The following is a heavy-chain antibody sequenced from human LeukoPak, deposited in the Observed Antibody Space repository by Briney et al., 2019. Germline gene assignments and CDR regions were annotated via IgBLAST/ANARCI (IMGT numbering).Heavy chain of an antibody. CDR2: ISGSGGST. Sequence: GRSVRLFCSASGFTYYCYAMLWVRPAPGKGVVWVSDISGSGGSTYYADSVKGRFTISRDNSKNTLYLRMNSLRAEDTAVYYCAKDSSSWYGDWFDPWGQGTLVTVSS. D-gene: IGHD6-13*01. CDR3: AKDSSSWYGDWFDP. J-gene: IGHJ5*02. V-gene: IGHV3-23*01. CDR1: GFTYYCYA.